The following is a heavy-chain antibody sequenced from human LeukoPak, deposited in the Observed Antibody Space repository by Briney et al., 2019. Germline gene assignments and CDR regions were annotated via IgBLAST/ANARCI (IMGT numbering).Heavy chain of an antibody. CDR3: ARAGVDFWSGPDYYYYGMDA. CDR2: INSDGSST. CDR1: GFTFSSYW. V-gene: IGHV3-74*01. J-gene: IGHJ6*02. D-gene: IGHD3-3*01. Sequence: GGSLRLSCAASGFTFSSYWMHWVRQAPGKGLVCVSRINSDGSSTSYADSVKGRFTISRDNAKNTLYLQMNSLRAEDTAVYYCARAGVDFWSGPDYYYYGMDAWGQGTTVTVSS.